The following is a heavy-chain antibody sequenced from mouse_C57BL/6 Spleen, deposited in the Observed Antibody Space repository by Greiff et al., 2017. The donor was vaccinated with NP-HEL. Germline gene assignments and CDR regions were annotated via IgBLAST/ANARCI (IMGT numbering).Heavy chain of an antibody. V-gene: IGHV1-82*01. J-gene: IGHJ2*01. Sequence: VQLQQSGPELVKPGASVKISCKASGYAFSSSWMNWVKQRPGKGLEWIGRIYPGDGDTNYNGKFKGKATLTADKSSSTAYMQLRSLTSEDSAVYFCARETGRDWGQGTTLTVSS. CDR2: IYPGDGDT. D-gene: IGHD4-1*01. CDR1: GYAFSSSW. CDR3: ARETGRD.